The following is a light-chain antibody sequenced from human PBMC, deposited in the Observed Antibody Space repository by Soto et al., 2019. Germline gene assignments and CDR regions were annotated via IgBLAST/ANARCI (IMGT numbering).Light chain of an antibody. CDR3: QQYGTSPVT. J-gene: IGKJ1*01. CDR1: QSVSSNY. Sequence: EIVVRQSPGTLALCPGERATLSCRASQSVSSNYLAWYQQKPGQAPRLLIYGASSRATGIPDRFSGSGSGTDFTLTINRLEPEDFAVFYCQQYGTSPVTFGQGTKV. V-gene: IGKV3-20*01. CDR2: GAS.